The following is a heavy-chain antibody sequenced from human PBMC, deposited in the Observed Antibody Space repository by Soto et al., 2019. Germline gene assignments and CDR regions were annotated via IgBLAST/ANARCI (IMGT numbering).Heavy chain of an antibody. CDR2: ISWNSGSI. CDR1: GFTFDDYA. D-gene: IGHD6-19*01. Sequence: GGSLRLSCAASGFTFDDYAMHWVRQAPGKGLEWVSGISWNSGSIGYADSVKGRFTISRDNAKNSLYLQMNSLRAEDTALYYCAKDAGTAVAGSKSYGMDVWGQGTTVTVSS. V-gene: IGHV3-9*01. J-gene: IGHJ6*02. CDR3: AKDAGTAVAGSKSYGMDV.